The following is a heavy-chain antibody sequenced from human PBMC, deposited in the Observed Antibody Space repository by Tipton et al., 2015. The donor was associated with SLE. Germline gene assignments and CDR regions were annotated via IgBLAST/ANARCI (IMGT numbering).Heavy chain of an antibody. V-gene: IGHV4-38-2*02. CDR2: IDRSGST. J-gene: IGHJ3*02. Sequence: TLSLTCAVSGYSISSGYYWGWIRQPPGKGLEWIGSIDRSGSTYYNPSLKSRVTISVDTSKNQFSLKLSSVTAADTAVYYCARDHRAVWKSAFDIWGQGTMVTVSS. D-gene: IGHD1-1*01. CDR1: GYSISSGYY. CDR3: ARDHRAVWKSAFDI.